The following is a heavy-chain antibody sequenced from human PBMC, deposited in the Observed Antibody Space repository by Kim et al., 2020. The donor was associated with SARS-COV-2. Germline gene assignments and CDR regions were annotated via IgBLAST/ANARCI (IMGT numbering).Heavy chain of an antibody. V-gene: IGHV1-3*01. CDR2: INGGNGNT. D-gene: IGHD6-19*01. CDR1: GYSFTTFA. J-gene: IGHJ4*02. CDR3: AREAVACSFDH. Sequence: ASVKVSCKASGYSFTTFALYWVRRAPGQRLEWMGWINGGNGNTRYSQKFQARVSITRDTSATTAYLELSGLRSEDTAVYYCAREAVACSFDHWGQGTLVTVSS.